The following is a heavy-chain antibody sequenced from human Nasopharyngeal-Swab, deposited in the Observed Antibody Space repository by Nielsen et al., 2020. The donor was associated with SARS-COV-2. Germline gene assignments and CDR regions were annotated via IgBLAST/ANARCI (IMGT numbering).Heavy chain of an antibody. CDR3: ARDGNGGEYFQH. J-gene: IGHJ1*01. CDR2: ISATSNYI. V-gene: IGHV3-21*01. CDR1: GVTFSIYT. Sequence: GESLKISCAASGVTFSIYTMNWVRQAPGKGLEWVSSISATSNYIYYADSVKGRFTISRDNSKNTLYLQMNSLRAEDTAVYYCARDGNGGEYFQHWGQGTLGTVSS. D-gene: IGHD4-23*01.